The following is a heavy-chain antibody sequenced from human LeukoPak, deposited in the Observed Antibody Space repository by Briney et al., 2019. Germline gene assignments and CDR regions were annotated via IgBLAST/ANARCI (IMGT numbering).Heavy chain of an antibody. CDR1: GFTFSSYW. D-gene: IGHD3-16*01. CDR2: INHNGNGN. J-gene: IGHJ6*02. CDR3: ARGGGLDV. Sequence: GGSLRLSCAASGFTFSSYWMNWARQAPGKGLEWVASINHNGNGNYYVDPVKGRFTISRDNAKNSLYLQMSNLRAEDTAVYFCARGGGLDVWGQGATVTVSS. V-gene: IGHV3-7*03.